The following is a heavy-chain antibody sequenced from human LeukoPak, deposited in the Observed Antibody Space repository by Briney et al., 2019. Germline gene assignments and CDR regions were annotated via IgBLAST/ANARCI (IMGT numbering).Heavy chain of an antibody. D-gene: IGHD5-12*01. CDR3: ARRGWLAQFDY. V-gene: IGHV4-39*01. J-gene: IGHJ4*02. CDR2: IYYSGST. Sequence: SETLSLTCTVPGGSISSSSYYWGWIRQPPGKGLERIGSIYYSGSTYYNPSLKSRVTISVDTSKNQFSLKLSSVTAADTAVYYCARRGWLAQFDYWGQGTLVTVSS. CDR1: GGSISSSSYY.